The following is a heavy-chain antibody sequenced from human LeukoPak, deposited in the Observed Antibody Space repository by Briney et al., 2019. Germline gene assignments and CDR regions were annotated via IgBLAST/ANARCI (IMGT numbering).Heavy chain of an antibody. D-gene: IGHD1-14*01. J-gene: IGHJ4*02. V-gene: IGHV4-4*02. CDR1: GDSISDKYW. Sequence: SGTLSLTCAVSGDSISDKYWWRWVRQFPDKGLEWIGEVYRSGGTSYNPSLKSRATISVDTSKNQFSLKLRSVTAADTAVHYCARGVFRYPEYYFDFWGQGTLVTVSS. CDR2: VYRSGGT. CDR3: ARGVFRYPEYYFDF.